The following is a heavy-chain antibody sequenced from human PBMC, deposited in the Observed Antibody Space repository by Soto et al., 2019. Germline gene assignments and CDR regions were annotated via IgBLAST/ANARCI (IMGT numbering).Heavy chain of an antibody. CDR1: GFTFSSYG. V-gene: IGHV3-30*18. CDR2: ISYDGSNK. CDR3: AKALGVLGGPLFP. D-gene: IGHD1-26*01. Sequence: QPGGSLRLSCAASGFTFSSYGMHWVRQAPGKGLEWVAVISYDGSNKYYADSVKGRFTISRDNSKNTLYLQMNSLRAEDTAVYYCAKALGVLGGPLFPWGQGTMVTVSS. J-gene: IGHJ5*02.